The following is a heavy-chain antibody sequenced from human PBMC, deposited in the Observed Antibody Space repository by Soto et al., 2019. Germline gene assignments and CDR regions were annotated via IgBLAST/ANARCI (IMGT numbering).Heavy chain of an antibody. D-gene: IGHD6-13*01. CDR3: AKARSRIAAAGLFDY. CDR1: GFTFDDYA. J-gene: IGHJ4*02. V-gene: IGHV3-9*01. Sequence: GGSLRLSCAASGFTFDDYAMHWVRQAPGKGLEWVSGISWNSGSIGYADSVKGRFTISRVNAKNSLYLQMNSLRAEDTALYYCAKARSRIAAAGLFDYWGQGTLVTVSS. CDR2: ISWNSGSI.